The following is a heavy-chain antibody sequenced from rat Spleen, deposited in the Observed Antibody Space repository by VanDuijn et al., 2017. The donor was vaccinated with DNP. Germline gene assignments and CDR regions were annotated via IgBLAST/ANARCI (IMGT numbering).Heavy chain of an antibody. D-gene: IGHD1-2*01. CDR3: ATSNYYSSYMPNYFDY. Sequence: EVQLVESGGGLVQPGRSLKLSCAASGFTFSNYGMAWVRQAPTKGLEWVATISYDGSSTYYRDSVKGRFTISRDNAKSTLYLQMDSLRSEDTATYYCATSNYYSSYMPNYFDYWGQGVMVTVSS. J-gene: IGHJ2*01. V-gene: IGHV5-29*01. CDR1: GFTFSNYG. CDR2: ISYDGSST.